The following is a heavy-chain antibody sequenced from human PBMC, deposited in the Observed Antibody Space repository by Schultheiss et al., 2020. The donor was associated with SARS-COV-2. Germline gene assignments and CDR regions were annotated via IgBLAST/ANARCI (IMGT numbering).Heavy chain of an antibody. CDR2: ISYDGSNK. J-gene: IGHJ4*02. CDR1: GFTFSSYG. CDR3: AQAGYPYYYFDY. V-gene: IGHV3-30*03. Sequence: GGSLRLSCAASGFTFSSYGMHWVRQAPGKGLEWVAVISYDGSNKYYADSVKGRFTISRDNSKNTLYLQMNSLRAEDTAVYYCAQAGYPYYYFDYWGQGTLVTVSS. D-gene: IGHD5-12*01.